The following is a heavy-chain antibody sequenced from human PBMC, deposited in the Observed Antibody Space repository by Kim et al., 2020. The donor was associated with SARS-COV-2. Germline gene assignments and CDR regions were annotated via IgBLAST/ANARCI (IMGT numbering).Heavy chain of an antibody. V-gene: IGHV4-4*07. D-gene: IGHD5-12*01. CDR3: ARESGYSGYDPVGPFDY. CDR1: GGSISSYY. CDR2: IYTSGST. J-gene: IGHJ4*02. Sequence: SETLSLTCTVSGGSISSYYWSWIRQPAGKGLEWIGRIYTSGSTNYNPSLKSRVTMSVDTSKNQFSLKLSSVTAADTAVYYCARESGYSGYDPVGPFDYWGQGTLVTVSS.